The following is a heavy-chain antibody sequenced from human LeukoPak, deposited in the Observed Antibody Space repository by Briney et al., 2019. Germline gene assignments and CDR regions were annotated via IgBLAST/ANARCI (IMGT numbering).Heavy chain of an antibody. V-gene: IGHV4-34*01. CDR2: INHSGST. CDR1: GGSFSGYY. D-gene: IGHD3-10*01. J-gene: IGHJ6*02. Sequence: PSETLSLTCAVYGGSFSGYYWSWIRQPPGKGLEWIGEINHSGSTNYNPSLKSRVTISVDTSKNQFSLELSSVTAADTAVYYCARDARGSSYMDVWGQGTTVTVSS. CDR3: ARDARGSSYMDV.